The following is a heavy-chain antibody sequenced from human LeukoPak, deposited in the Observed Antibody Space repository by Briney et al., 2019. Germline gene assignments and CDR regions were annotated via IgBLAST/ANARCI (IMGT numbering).Heavy chain of an antibody. CDR1: GYTFTGYY. CDR3: ARVSWEFEWYEIEAFDY. D-gene: IGHD3-10*01. Sequence: ASVKVSCKASGYTFTGYYMHWVRQAPGQGLEWMGWINPNSGGTNYAQKFQGRVTMTRDTSISTAYMELSRLRSDDTAVYYCARVSWEFEWYEIEAFDYWGQGTLVTVSS. V-gene: IGHV1-2*02. J-gene: IGHJ4*02. CDR2: INPNSGGT.